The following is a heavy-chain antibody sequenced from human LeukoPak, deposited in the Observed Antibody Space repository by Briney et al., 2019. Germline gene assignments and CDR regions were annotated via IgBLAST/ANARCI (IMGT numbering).Heavy chain of an antibody. D-gene: IGHD3-16*01. CDR3: AKDRVRLDRPLMLHLYYYALDV. CDR2: ISNDGNNK. J-gene: IGHJ6*02. V-gene: IGHV3-30*04. CDR1: GFSFSSYA. Sequence: PGGSLRLSCGASGFSFSSYAMHWVRQAPGKGLEWVAVISNDGNNKFYADSVKGRFTISRDNSKNTLYLQMHSLSAEDTAVYYCAKDRVRLDRPLMLHLYYYALDVWGHGTTVTVSS.